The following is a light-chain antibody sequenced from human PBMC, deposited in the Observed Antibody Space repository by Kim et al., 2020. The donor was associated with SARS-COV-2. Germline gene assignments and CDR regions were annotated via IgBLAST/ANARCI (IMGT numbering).Light chain of an antibody. CDR2: GKN. Sequence: SSELTQDPAVSVALGQTVRITCQGDSLRSYYASWYQQKPGQAPVLVIYGKNNRPSGIPDRFSGSSSGNTASLTITGAPAEAEADYYCNSRDSSGNHLSVV. CDR3: NSRDSSGNHLSVV. CDR1: SLRSYY. J-gene: IGLJ2*01. V-gene: IGLV3-19*01.